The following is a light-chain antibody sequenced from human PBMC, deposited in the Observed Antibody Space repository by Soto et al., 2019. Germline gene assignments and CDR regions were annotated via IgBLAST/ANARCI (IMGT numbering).Light chain of an antibody. V-gene: IGLV2-14*01. CDR1: SSDVGGSNH. CDR2: EVT. J-gene: IGLJ2*01. Sequence: QSALTQPASVSGSPGQSITISCTGTSSDVGGSNHVSWYQQHPGKAPKLMIYEVTNRPSGVSNRFSGSKSGNTASLTISGLQAEDEADFYCTSYTTSFTVIFGGGTKVTVL. CDR3: TSYTTSFTVI.